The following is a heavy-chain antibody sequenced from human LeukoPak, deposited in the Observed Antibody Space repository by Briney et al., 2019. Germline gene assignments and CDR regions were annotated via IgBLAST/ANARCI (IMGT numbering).Heavy chain of an antibody. Sequence: SGTLSLTCVVSGGSISSGFWWSWVRQPPGKGLEWIGEIHHSGSTNYNPSLKSRVTISVDKSKNQFSLKLSSVTATDTAVYLCARNAYYSAGYWGQGTLVTVSS. J-gene: IGHJ4*02. CDR3: ARNAYYSAGY. CDR2: IHHSGST. CDR1: GGSISSGFW. D-gene: IGHD4/OR15-4a*01. V-gene: IGHV4-4*02.